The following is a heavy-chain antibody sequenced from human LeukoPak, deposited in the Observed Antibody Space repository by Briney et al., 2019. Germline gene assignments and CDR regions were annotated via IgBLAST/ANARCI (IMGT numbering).Heavy chain of an antibody. CDR3: AKLSYSSGWYSLLPARPYYFDY. D-gene: IGHD6-19*01. J-gene: IGHJ4*02. CDR2: ISGSGGST. Sequence: PGGSLRLSCAASGFTFSSYAMSWVRQAPGKGLEWVSAISGSGGSTYYADSVKGRFTISRDNSQNPLYLQMNSLRAEDTAVYYCAKLSYSSGWYSLLPARPYYFDYWGQGTLVTVSS. CDR1: GFTFSSYA. V-gene: IGHV3-23*01.